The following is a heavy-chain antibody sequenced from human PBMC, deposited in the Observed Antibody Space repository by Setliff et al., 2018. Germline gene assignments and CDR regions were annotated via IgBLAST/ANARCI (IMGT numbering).Heavy chain of an antibody. V-gene: IGHV4-39*01. Sequence: SETLSLTCSVSGGSISSSSYYWAWIRQPPGKGLEWIGRIHYRGTTYSNASLASRLTISVDTAKNQFSLKLTSVTAADTAVYYCARTGTYRYFDYGGQGTRVTVSS. D-gene: IGHD1-1*01. J-gene: IGHJ4*02. CDR1: GGSISSSSYY. CDR3: ARTGTYRYFDY. CDR2: IHYRGTT.